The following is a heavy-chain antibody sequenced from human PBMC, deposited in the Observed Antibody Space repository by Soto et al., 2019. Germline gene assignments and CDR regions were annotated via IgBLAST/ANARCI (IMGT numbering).Heavy chain of an antibody. D-gene: IGHD6-19*01. J-gene: IGHJ4*02. V-gene: IGHV3-21*05. CDR3: AKAGDSGWFDYFDY. CDR1: GFTFSSYS. CDR2: ISSSSSYT. Sequence: EVQLVESGGGLVKPGGSLRLSCAASGFTFSSYSMNWIRQAPGKGLEWVSYISSSSSYTNYADSVKGRFTISRDNSKNTLYLQMDSLRAEDTAVYYCAKAGDSGWFDYFDYWGQGTLVTVSS.